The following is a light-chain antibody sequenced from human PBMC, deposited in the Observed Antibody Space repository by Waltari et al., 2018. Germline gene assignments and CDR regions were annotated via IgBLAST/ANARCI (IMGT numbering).Light chain of an antibody. CDR2: GAS. CDR1: QSVSRA. V-gene: IGKV3-20*01. J-gene: IGKJ1*01. Sequence: EIVLTQSPGSLSSSPGERVTLSCRASQSVSRALAWYQQKPGQAPRLLIFGASNRATGIPDRLSGSGSETDFSLTINRLEPEDFAVYYCQHYVRLPATFGRGTKVEIK. CDR3: QHYVRLPAT.